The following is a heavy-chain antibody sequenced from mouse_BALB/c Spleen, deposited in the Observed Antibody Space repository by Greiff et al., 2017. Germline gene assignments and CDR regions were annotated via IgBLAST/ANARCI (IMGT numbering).Heavy chain of an antibody. Sequence: QVQLQQSGAELMKPGASVKISCKATGYTFSSYWIEWVKQRPGHGLEWIGEILPGSGSTNYNEKFKGKATFTADTSSNTAYMQLSSLTSEDSAVYYCARCGNYGYYAMDYWGQGTSVTVSS. CDR2: ILPGSGST. V-gene: IGHV1-9*01. CDR1: GYTFSSYW. J-gene: IGHJ4*01. D-gene: IGHD2-1*01. CDR3: ARCGNYGYYAMDY.